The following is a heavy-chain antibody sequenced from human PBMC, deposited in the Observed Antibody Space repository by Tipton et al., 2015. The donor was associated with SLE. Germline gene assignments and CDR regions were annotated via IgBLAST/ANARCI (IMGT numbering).Heavy chain of an antibody. Sequence: TLSLTCAVSGGSISSSGYYWGWIRQPPGKGLEWIGSIYHSGSTYYNPSLKSRVTISVDTSKNQFSLKLSSVTAADTAVYYCARGNSVWGKGTTVTVSS. J-gene: IGHJ6*04. V-gene: IGHV4-39*07. CDR3: ARGNSV. CDR2: IYHSGST. D-gene: IGHD2/OR15-2a*01. CDR1: GGSISSSGYY.